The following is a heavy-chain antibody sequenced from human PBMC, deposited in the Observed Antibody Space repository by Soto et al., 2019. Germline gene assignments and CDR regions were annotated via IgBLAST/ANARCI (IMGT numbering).Heavy chain of an antibody. J-gene: IGHJ4*02. Sequence: QVQLVQSGSEVKKPGASVILSCKPSGYTFTSYALHWVRQAPGQRLEWMGWINVAKGNTKYSQKFQGRVTLTRDTTANIAYMGLSSLRSEDTGVYYCARLLSFGELSLDYWGQGTLVTVSS. CDR1: GYTFTSYA. V-gene: IGHV1-3*01. CDR3: ARLLSFGELSLDY. D-gene: IGHD3-10*01. CDR2: INVAKGNT.